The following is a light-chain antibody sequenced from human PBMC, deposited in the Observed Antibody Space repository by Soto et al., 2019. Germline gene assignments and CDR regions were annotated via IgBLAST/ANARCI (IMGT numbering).Light chain of an antibody. J-gene: IGLJ1*01. CDR1: TSNIGSNY. V-gene: IGLV1-47*01. Sequence: QSALTQPPSASGTPGQGVTISCSGITSNIGSNYVYWYQQLPGTAPKLLIYRNNQRPSGVPDRFSGSKSGTSASLAISGLRSDDEADYFCATWDDSLNGFYVFGTGTKVTVL. CDR3: ATWDDSLNGFYV. CDR2: RNN.